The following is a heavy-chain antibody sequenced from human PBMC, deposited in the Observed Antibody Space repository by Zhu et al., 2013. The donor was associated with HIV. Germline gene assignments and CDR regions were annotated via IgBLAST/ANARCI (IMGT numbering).Heavy chain of an antibody. D-gene: IGHD4-17*01. CDR1: GYTLNDYY. CDR2: INPKSGGT. Sequence: QVQLVQSRAEVRKPGASVKVSCKASGYTLNDYYMHWVRQVSGQRLEWMGWINPKSGGTNYAQKFQGRVTMTTDTSISTAYMELSRLRYDDTAVYYCAREPANRYGGNSLFDYWGQGTLITVSS. CDR3: AREPANRYGGNSLFDY. V-gene: IGHV1-2*02. J-gene: IGHJ4*01.